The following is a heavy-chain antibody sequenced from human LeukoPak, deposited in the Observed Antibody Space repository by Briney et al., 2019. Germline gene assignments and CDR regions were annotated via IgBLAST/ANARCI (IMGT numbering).Heavy chain of an antibody. V-gene: IGHV4-34*01. CDR1: GGSFSGYY. D-gene: IGHD6-19*01. Sequence: SETLSLTCAVYGGSFSGYYWSWIRQPPGRGLEWIREINHSGSTNYNPSLKSRVTISVDTSKNQFSLKLSSVTAADTAVYYCARGLRPAIAVAHSSNYFDYWGQGTLVTVSS. J-gene: IGHJ4*02. CDR3: ARGLRPAIAVAHSSNYFDY. CDR2: INHSGST.